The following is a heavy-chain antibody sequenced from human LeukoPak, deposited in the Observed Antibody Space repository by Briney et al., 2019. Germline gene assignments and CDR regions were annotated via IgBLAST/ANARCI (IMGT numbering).Heavy chain of an antibody. V-gene: IGHV1-18*01. Sequence: ASVKVSCKASGYTFTSYGISWVRQAPGQGLEWMGWISAYNGNTNYAQKLQGRVTMTTDKSTSTAYMELSSLRSEDTAVYYCAKTPVGMVTLDYWGQGTLVTVSS. CDR2: ISAYNGNT. D-gene: IGHD5-24*01. J-gene: IGHJ4*02. CDR3: AKTPVGMVTLDY. CDR1: GYTFTSYG.